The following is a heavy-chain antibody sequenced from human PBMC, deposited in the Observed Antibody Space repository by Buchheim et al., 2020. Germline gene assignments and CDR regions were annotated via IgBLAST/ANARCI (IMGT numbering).Heavy chain of an antibody. Sequence: EVQLVESGGGLVQPGGSLRLSCAASGFTFSSSDMHWVRQVTGKGLEWVSAIGTADDTYYADSVKGRFTISRENAKNSSYLQMNSLGAGDTAVYYCARELADTVTWGWPFDLWGRGTL. CDR1: GFTFSSSD. D-gene: IGHD4-17*01. V-gene: IGHV3-13*01. J-gene: IGHJ2*01. CDR2: IGTADDT. CDR3: ARELADTVTWGWPFDL.